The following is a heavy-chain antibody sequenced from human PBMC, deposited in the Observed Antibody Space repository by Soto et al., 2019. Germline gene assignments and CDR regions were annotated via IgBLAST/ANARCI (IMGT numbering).Heavy chain of an antibody. D-gene: IGHD2-2*01. V-gene: IGHV1-46*01. CDR2: INPSGGST. J-gene: IGHJ6*02. Sequence: ASVKVSCKASGYTFTSYYMHWVRQAPGQGLEWMGIINPSGGSTSYAQKFQGRVTMTRDTSTSTVYMELSSLRSEDTAVYYCARVRKRVPAAPYDYGMDVWGQGTTVTVSS. CDR1: GYTFTSYY. CDR3: ARVRKRVPAAPYDYGMDV.